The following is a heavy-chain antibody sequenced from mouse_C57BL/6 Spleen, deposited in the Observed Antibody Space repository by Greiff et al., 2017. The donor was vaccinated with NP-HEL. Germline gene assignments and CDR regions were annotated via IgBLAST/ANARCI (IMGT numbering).Heavy chain of an antibody. V-gene: IGHV5-17*01. CDR1: GFTFSDYG. CDR2: SSSGSSTI. CDR3: ARPGIDYDYPWFAY. D-gene: IGHD2-4*01. Sequence: EVMLVESGGGLVKPGGSLKLSCAASGFTFSDYGMHWVRQAPEKGLEWVAYSSSGSSTIYYADTVKGRFTISRDNAKNTLFLQMTSLRSEDTAMYYCARPGIDYDYPWFAYWGQGTLVTVSA. J-gene: IGHJ3*01.